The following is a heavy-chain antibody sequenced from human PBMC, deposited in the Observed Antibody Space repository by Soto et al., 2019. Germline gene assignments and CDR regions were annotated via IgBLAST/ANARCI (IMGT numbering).Heavy chain of an antibody. CDR2: IYYSGST. J-gene: IGHJ4*02. V-gene: IGHV4-59*12. D-gene: IGHD2-2*01. CDR3: ARESPNVVVPAATGVYYFDY. Sequence: SETLSLTCTVSGVSISSYYWSWIRQPPGKGLEWIGYIYYSGSTNYNPSLKSRATISVDTSKNQFSLKLSSVTAADTAVYYCARESPNVVVPAATGVYYFDYWGQGTLVTVSS. CDR1: GVSISSYY.